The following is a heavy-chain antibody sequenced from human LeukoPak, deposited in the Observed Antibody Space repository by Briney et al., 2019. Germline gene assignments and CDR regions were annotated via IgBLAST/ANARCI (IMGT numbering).Heavy chain of an antibody. CDR1: GFTFSSYG. CDR3: ARDRDYYDSSGYYLVDY. Sequence: PGGSLRLSCAASGFTFSSYGMHWVRQAPGKGLEWVAFIRYDGSNKYYADSVKGRFTISRDNSKNTLYLQMNSLRAEDMAVYYCARDRDYYDSSGYYLVDYWGQGTLVTVSS. CDR2: IRYDGSNK. J-gene: IGHJ4*02. V-gene: IGHV3-30*02. D-gene: IGHD3-22*01.